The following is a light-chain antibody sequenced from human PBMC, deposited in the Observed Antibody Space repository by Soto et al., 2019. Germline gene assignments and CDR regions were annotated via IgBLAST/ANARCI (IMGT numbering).Light chain of an antibody. Sequence: DIQMTQSPSTLSSALWCLLTITFRASQSISNWLAWYQQKPGKAPTLLIYDVSRLESGVPSRFSGSGSGTEFTLTINSLQTDDFATYYCQQYDTYYTFGQGTKVDIK. CDR2: DVS. J-gene: IGKJ2*01. CDR3: QQYDTYYT. V-gene: IGKV1-5*01. CDR1: QSISNW.